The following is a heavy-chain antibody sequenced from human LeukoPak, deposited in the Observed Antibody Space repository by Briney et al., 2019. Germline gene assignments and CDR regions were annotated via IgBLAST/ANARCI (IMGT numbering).Heavy chain of an antibody. CDR1: GYSFNGFY. Sequence: ASVKVSCMASGYSFNGFYLHLVRQAPGQGLEWMGWINPNSGGTNYAQKFQGRVTMTRDTSISTAYMELSRLRSDDTAVYHCARWMAMVTTPDYWGQGTLVTVSS. J-gene: IGHJ4*02. CDR2: INPNSGGT. CDR3: ARWMAMVTTPDY. D-gene: IGHD4-11*01. V-gene: IGHV1-2*02.